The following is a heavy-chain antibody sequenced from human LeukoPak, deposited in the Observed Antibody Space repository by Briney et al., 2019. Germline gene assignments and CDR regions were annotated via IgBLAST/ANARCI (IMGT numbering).Heavy chain of an antibody. Sequence: PSETLSLTCTVSGGSISSSSDYWGWIRQPPGKGLEWIGYIYYSGSTNYNPSLKSRVTISVDTSKNQFSLKLSSVTAADTAVYYCARSRAGGGDPFDYWGQGTLVTVSS. CDR2: IYYSGST. CDR1: GGSISSSSDY. D-gene: IGHD2-21*02. CDR3: ARSRAGGGDPFDY. V-gene: IGHV4-61*05. J-gene: IGHJ4*02.